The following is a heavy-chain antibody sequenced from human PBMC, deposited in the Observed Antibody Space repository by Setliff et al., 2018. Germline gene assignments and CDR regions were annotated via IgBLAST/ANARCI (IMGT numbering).Heavy chain of an antibody. Sequence: PGGSLRLSCAASGFTFSSYSMNWVRQAPGKGLEWVSYTSSSSIIYYADSVKGRFTLSRDNANKSLFLQMNSLRAEDTAVYYCARVANPGSNSCYRPLDVWGQGTMVTVSS. J-gene: IGHJ3*01. CDR1: GFTFSSYS. D-gene: IGHD3-16*02. CDR3: ARVANPGSNSCYRPLDV. V-gene: IGHV3-48*04. CDR2: TSSSSII.